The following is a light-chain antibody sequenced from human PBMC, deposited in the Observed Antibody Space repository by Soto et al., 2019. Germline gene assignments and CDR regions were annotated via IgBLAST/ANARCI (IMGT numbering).Light chain of an antibody. J-gene: IGKJ4*01. CDR2: GAS. V-gene: IGKV3-15*01. CDR1: QSVGSN. CDR3: QQYNDWLT. Sequence: EIVMRQYPGTISVSPGERATFSCRASQSVGSNVAWYQQKTGQAPRLLIVGASTRATGIPARVTGSGSGTDFTLTIASLQSEDFAFYYCQQYNDWLTFGGGTKVDIK.